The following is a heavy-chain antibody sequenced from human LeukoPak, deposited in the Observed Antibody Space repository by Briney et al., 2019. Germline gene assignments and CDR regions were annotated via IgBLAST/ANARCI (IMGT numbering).Heavy chain of an antibody. CDR1: SGSFSGYY. Sequence: SETLSLTCAVYSGSFSGYYWSWIRQPPGKGLEWIGEINHSGSTNYNPSLKSRVTISVDTSKNQFSLKLSSVTAADTAVYYCARGRPTGGVDYWGQGTLVTVSS. J-gene: IGHJ4*02. CDR2: INHSGST. D-gene: IGHD3-16*01. CDR3: ARGRPTGGVDY. V-gene: IGHV4-34*01.